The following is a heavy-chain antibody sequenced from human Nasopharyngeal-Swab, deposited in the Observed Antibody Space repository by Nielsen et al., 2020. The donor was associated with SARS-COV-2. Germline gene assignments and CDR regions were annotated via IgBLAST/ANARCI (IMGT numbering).Heavy chain of an antibody. CDR3: ARGSFWYDSSGYPAEGDAFDI. Sequence: SETLSLTCTVSGGSISSSSYYWSWIRQPPGKGLEWIGYICYSGSTNYNPSLKSRVTISVDTSKNQFSLKLSSVTAADTAVYYCARGSFWYDSSGYPAEGDAFDIWGQGTKVTVSS. J-gene: IGHJ3*02. D-gene: IGHD3-22*01. CDR2: ICYSGST. V-gene: IGHV4-61*01. CDR1: GGSISSSSYY.